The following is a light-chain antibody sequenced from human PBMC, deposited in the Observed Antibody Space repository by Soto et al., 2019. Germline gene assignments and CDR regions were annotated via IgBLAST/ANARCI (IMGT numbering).Light chain of an antibody. V-gene: IGKV3-20*01. CDR3: QQFGSSPPYT. CDR2: GAF. J-gene: IGKJ2*01. CDR1: QTVSSRY. Sequence: EIVLTQSPGTLSLSPGERATLSCRASQTVSSRYLAWYQQKPGQAPRLLIYGAFSRATGIPDRFSGSGSGTDFTLTISRLEPEDFVVYYCQQFGSSPPYTFGQGTKLEIK.